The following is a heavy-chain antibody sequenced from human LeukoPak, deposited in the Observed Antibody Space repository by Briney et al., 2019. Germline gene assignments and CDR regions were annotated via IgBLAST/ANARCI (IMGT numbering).Heavy chain of an antibody. CDR1: GFTFDDYS. CDR3: TMALAGSYSPFDF. Sequence: GGSLRLSCATSGFTFDDYSMHWVRQAPGKGLEWVALVNWVGDTTYYAESVRGRFTISRDNSKYSLCLQMNNLRTEDTAFYYCTMALAGSYSPFDFWGQGTLVTVSS. J-gene: IGHJ4*02. CDR2: VNWVGDTT. D-gene: IGHD1-26*01. V-gene: IGHV3-43*01.